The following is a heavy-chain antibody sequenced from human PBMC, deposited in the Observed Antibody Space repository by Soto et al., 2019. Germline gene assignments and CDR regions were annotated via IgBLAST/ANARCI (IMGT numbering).Heavy chain of an antibody. CDR2: ISAGGST. CDR3: ANVPIWCSSTSCYTEGFDY. CDR1: GFTFSDYA. J-gene: IGHJ4*02. D-gene: IGHD2-2*02. Sequence: EVQLLDSGGGLVQPGWSLRLSCTASGFTFSDYAMRWVRQPPGKGLEWVSVISAGGSTYYADPVKGRFTGSRANSKNTLYLQMNSLRAEDTAVYYCANVPIWCSSTSCYTEGFDYWGQGTLVTVSS. V-gene: IGHV3-23*01.